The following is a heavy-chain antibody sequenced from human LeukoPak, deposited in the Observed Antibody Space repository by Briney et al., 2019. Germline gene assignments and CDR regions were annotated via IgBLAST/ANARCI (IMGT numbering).Heavy chain of an antibody. CDR2: IYYSGST. CDR1: GGSISSGDYY. CDR3: ARENPSGYYNRPIDY. J-gene: IGHJ4*02. V-gene: IGHV4-30-4*01. D-gene: IGHD3-22*01. Sequence: SQTLSLTCTVSGGSISSGDYYWSWIRQPPGKGLEWIGYIYYSGSTYYNPSLKSRVTISVDTSKNQFSLKLSSVTAADTAVYYCARENPSGYYNRPIDYWGQGTLVTVSS.